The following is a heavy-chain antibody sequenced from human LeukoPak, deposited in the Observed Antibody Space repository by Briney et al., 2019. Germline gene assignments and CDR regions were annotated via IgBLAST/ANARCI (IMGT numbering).Heavy chain of an antibody. CDR2: ISSSSTYI. V-gene: IGHV3-21*01. D-gene: IGHD3-10*01. CDR3: ARAEGSGSSFDY. J-gene: IGHJ4*02. Sequence: GGPLRLSCVASGFPFRSFSMNWVRQAPGKRLEWVSSISSSSTYIYYADSVKGRFTISRDNAKNSLYLQMNSLRVEDTAVYYCARAEGSGSSFDYWGQGTLVTVSS. CDR1: GFPFRSFS.